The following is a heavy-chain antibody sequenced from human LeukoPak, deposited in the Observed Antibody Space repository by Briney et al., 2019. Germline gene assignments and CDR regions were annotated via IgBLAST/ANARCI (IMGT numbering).Heavy chain of an antibody. CDR2: INTVNGNT. J-gene: IGHJ4*02. D-gene: IGHD3-10*01. CDR1: GYTFNSYV. V-gene: IGHV1-3*03. CDR3: ARGYYDSGTYYNY. Sequence: ASVKVSCKASGYTFNSYVMHWVRQAPGQRLEWMGCINTVNGNTKYSQEFQGRVTITRDTSASTAYMELSSLRSEDVAMYYCARGYYDSGTYYNYWGQGTLVTVSS.